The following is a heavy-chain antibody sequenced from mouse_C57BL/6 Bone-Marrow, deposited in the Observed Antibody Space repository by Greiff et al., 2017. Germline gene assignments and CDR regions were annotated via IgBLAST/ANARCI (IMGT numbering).Heavy chain of an antibody. V-gene: IGHV14-2*01. CDR3: ARRLCMDY. CDR2: IAPEAGDT. J-gene: IGHJ4*01. D-gene: IGHD1-1*02. CDR1: GFNFKDYY. Sequence: EVQLQESGAELVKPGASVKLSCTASGFNFKDYYMHWVQQRPEPGLEWIGRIAPEAGDTKYAPKFQGKATITADTSTNTAYLQRSSLTSEDTAGYYCARRLCMDYWGQGTSVTVSS.